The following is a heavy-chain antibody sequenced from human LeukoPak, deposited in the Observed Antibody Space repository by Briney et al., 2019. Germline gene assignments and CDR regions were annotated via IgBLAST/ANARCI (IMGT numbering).Heavy chain of an antibody. Sequence: PGGSLRLSCAASGFTFSSYWMHWVRQAPGKGLVWVSRINSDGSSTSYADSVKGRFTISRDNAKNTLYLQMNSLRAEDTAVYYCARVGSSSWYSLEIGYWGQGTLVTVSS. V-gene: IGHV3-74*01. CDR2: INSDGSST. J-gene: IGHJ4*02. CDR1: GFTFSSYW. D-gene: IGHD6-13*01. CDR3: ARVGSSSWYSLEIGY.